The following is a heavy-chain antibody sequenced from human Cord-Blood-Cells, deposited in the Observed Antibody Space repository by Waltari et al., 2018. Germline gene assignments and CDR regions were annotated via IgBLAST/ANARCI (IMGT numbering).Heavy chain of an antibody. J-gene: IGHJ4*02. CDR3: ARRRGYCSSTSCYSLFDY. CDR2: MNPYSGNT. CDR1: GYTFTSYD. V-gene: IGHV1-8*03. Sequence: QVQLVQSGAEVKKPGASVKVSCKASGYTFTSYDINWVRQATGQGLEWMGWMNPYSGNTGDAQKFQGRGTITRNTSISTAYMELSSLRSEDTAVYYCARRRGYCSSTSCYSLFDYWGQGTLVTVSS. D-gene: IGHD2-2*02.